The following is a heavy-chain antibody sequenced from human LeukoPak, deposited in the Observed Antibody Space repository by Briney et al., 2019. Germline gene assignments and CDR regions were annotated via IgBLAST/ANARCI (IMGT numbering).Heavy chain of an antibody. D-gene: IGHD5-18*01. Sequence: PSETLSLTCTVSGGSISSSSYYWGWIRQPPGKGLEWIGSIYYSGSTYYNPSLKSQVTISVDTSKNQFSLKLSSVTAADTAVYYCARVTSSEYSYGLLYYYYYYYMDVWGKGTTVTVSS. CDR3: ARVTSSEYSYGLLYYYYYYYMDV. V-gene: IGHV4-39*07. CDR1: GGSISSSSYY. J-gene: IGHJ6*03. CDR2: IYYSGST.